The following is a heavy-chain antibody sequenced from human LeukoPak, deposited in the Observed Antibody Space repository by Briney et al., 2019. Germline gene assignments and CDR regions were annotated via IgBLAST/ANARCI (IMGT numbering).Heavy chain of an antibody. CDR3: ARGGIITSYAFEI. V-gene: IGHV3-21*01. CDR2: ISSTSNYI. J-gene: IGHJ3*02. Sequence: GGSLRLSCAASGFTFSTYAISWVRQAPGKGLEWISCISSTSNYIFYADSVRGRFTISRDNAKNSLYLQMDSLRAEDTAVYYCARGGIITSYAFEIWGQGAMVTVSS. D-gene: IGHD1-26*01. CDR1: GFTFSTYA.